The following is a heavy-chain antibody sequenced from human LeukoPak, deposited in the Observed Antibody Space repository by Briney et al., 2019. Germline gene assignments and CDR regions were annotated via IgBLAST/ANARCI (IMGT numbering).Heavy chain of an antibody. CDR2: IYYSGSS. CDR1: GGSISSYY. CDR3: ASWNSMIAFDY. J-gene: IGHJ4*02. V-gene: IGHV4-59*01. D-gene: IGHD3-22*01. Sequence: SETLSLTCTVSGGSISSYYWSWIRQPPGKGLEWIGYIYYSGSSNYNPSLKSRVTISVDTSKNQFSLKLSSVTAADTAVYYCASWNSMIAFDYWGQGTLVTVSS.